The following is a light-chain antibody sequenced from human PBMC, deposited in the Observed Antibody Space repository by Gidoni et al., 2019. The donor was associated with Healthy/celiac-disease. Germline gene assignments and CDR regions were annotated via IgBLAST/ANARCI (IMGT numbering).Light chain of an antibody. J-gene: IGKJ5*01. CDR2: DAS. CDR1: QSVSSY. V-gene: IGKV3-11*01. Sequence: EIVLTQSPATLSLSPGETATLSCRASQSVSSYLAWYQQKPGQAPRLLIYDASNRATGIPARFSGSGSGTDFTLTISSLEPEDFAVYYCQQRSNWPPHFGQGTRLEIK. CDR3: QQRSNWPPH.